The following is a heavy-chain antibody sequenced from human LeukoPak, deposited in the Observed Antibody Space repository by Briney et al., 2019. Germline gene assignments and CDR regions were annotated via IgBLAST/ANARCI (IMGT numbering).Heavy chain of an antibody. Sequence: ASVKVSCKASGYTFTDYYMHWVRQAPGQGFEWMGWINPDSGGTNYAQKFQGRVTMTGDTSISTAYMELSRLRSNDTAVYYCARRALFGDSGYDYNWFDPWGQGTLVTVSS. V-gene: IGHV1-2*02. CDR3: ARRALFGDSGYDYNWFDP. CDR1: GYTFTDYY. J-gene: IGHJ5*02. D-gene: IGHD5-12*01. CDR2: INPDSGGT.